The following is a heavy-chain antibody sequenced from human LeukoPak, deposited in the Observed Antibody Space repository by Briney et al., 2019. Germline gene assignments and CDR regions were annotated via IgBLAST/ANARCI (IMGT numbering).Heavy chain of an antibody. CDR3: AKDLQYYDYVWGSYPQPPPDY. D-gene: IGHD3-16*02. J-gene: IGHJ4*02. V-gene: IGHV3-23*01. CDR1: GFTFSSYA. CDR2: ISGSGGST. Sequence: GGSLRLSCAASGFTFSSYAMSWVRQAPGKGLEWVSAISGSGGSTYYADSVKGRFTISRDNSKNTLYLQMNSLRAEDTAVYYCAKDLQYYDYVWGSYPQPPPDYWGQGTLVTVSS.